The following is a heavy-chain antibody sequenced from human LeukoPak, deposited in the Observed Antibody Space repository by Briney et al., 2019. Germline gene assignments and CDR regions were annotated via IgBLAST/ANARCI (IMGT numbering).Heavy chain of an antibody. V-gene: IGHV3-23*01. J-gene: IGHJ6*02. Sequence: PGGSLRLSCAASGFTFSSYAMSWVRQAPGKGLEWVSAISGSGGSTYYADSVKGRFTISRDNSKNTLYLQMNSLRDEDTAVYYCARIIVVVPAAIRNHYYYYGMDVWGQGTTVTVSS. CDR1: GFTFSSYA. D-gene: IGHD2-2*01. CDR2: ISGSGGST. CDR3: ARIIVVVPAAIRNHYYYYGMDV.